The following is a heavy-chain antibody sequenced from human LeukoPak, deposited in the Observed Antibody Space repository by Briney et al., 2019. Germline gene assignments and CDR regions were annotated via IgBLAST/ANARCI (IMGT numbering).Heavy chain of an antibody. Sequence: SETLSLTCAVYGGSFSGYYWSWIRQPPGKGLKWIGEISHSGSTNYNPSLKSRGPISVDTSKNQFALKLSSGTAADTAVYYCARGVGGGRGRHTTYYFDYGGQGTLLTVPS. J-gene: IGHJ4*02. CDR1: GGSFSGYY. D-gene: IGHD2-15*01. V-gene: IGHV4-34*01. CDR3: ARGVGGGRGRHTTYYFDY. CDR2: ISHSGST.